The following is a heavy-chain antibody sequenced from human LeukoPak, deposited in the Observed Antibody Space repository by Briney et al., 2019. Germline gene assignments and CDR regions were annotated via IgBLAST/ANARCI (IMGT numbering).Heavy chain of an antibody. CDR1: GYTLTELS. CDR2: FDPEDGET. V-gene: IGHV1-24*01. Sequence: ASVTVSCMVSGYTLTELSMHWVRQAPGKGLEWMGGFDPEDGETIYAQKFQGRVTMTEDTSTDTAYMELSSLRSEDTAVYYCATARIAVAENAFDIWGQGTMVTVSS. CDR3: ATARIAVAENAFDI. J-gene: IGHJ3*02. D-gene: IGHD6-19*01.